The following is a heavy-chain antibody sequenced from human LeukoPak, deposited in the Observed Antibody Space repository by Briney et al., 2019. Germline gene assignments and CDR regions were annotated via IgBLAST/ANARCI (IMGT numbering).Heavy chain of an antibody. CDR3: ARANQNGDLTFDY. Sequence: ASVKVSCKASGGTFSSYAISWVRQAPGQGLEWMGRIIPILGIANYAQKFQGRVTITADKSTSTAYMELSSLRSEDTAVYYCARANQNGDLTFDYWGQGTLVTVSS. CDR1: GGTFSSYA. V-gene: IGHV1-69*04. CDR2: IIPILGIA. J-gene: IGHJ4*02. D-gene: IGHD4-17*01.